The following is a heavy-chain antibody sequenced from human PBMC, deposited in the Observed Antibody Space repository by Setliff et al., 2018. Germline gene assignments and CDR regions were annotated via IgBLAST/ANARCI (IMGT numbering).Heavy chain of an antibody. Sequence: PSETLSLTCSVYGESFSNNYWSWIRQSPGKGPEWIVEINHSGSTNYNPSLKGRVTISVDTSKNQFSLKLTSVTAADTAIYFCARDPGFHSGTWCLGDWGQGTQVTVSS. V-gene: IGHV4-34*01. J-gene: IGHJ4*02. CDR2: INHSGST. D-gene: IGHD2-8*01. CDR1: GESFSNNY. CDR3: ARDPGFHSGTWCLGD.